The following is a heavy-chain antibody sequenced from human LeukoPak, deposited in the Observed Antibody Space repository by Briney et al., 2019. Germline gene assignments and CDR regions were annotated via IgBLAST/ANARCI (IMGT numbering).Heavy chain of an antibody. CDR3: AKDDSSSSLDY. CDR2: ISWNSGSI. D-gene: IGHD6-6*01. J-gene: IGHJ4*02. V-gene: IGHV3-9*01. Sequence: PGGSLRLSCAASGFTFDDYAMHWVRQAPGKGPEWVSGISWNSGSIGYADSVKGRFTISRDNAKNSLYLQMNSLRAEDTALYYCAKDDSSSSLDYWGQGTLVTVSS. CDR1: GFTFDDYA.